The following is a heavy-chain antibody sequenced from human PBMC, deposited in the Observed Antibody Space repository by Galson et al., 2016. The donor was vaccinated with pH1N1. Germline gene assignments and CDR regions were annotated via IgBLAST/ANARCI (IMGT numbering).Heavy chain of an antibody. V-gene: IGHV4-4*07. Sequence: SETLSLTCSVSGGPISDWFWSWFRQPAGKGLEWIGRVYSSGSTNYNPSLKSRVTISVDTSKNQFSLKLSSVTAADTAVYYCARRGIGEFLYYFYYWGQGTLVTVSS. J-gene: IGHJ4*02. D-gene: IGHD3-10*01. CDR1: GGPISDWF. CDR3: ARRGIGEFLYYFYY. CDR2: VYSSGST.